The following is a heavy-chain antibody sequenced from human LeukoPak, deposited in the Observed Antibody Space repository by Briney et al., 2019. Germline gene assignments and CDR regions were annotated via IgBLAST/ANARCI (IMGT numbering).Heavy chain of an antibody. CDR1: GYTFTSYG. J-gene: IGHJ5*02. CDR3: ARDPVLRYLDWLSTNWFDP. CDR2: ISAYNGNT. V-gene: IGHV1-18*04. Sequence: ASVKVSCKASGYTFTSYGISWVRQAPGQGLEWMGWISAYNGNTNYAQKLQGRVTMTTDTSTSTAYMELRSLRSDDTAVYYCARDPVLRYLDWLSTNWFDPWGQGTLVTVSS. D-gene: IGHD3-9*01.